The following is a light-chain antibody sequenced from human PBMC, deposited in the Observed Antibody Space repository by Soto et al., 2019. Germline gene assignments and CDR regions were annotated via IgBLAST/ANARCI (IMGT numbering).Light chain of an antibody. CDR3: PSYDSSLSGSYV. Sequence: QSVLTQPPSVSGAPGQRVTISCPGSSSNIGAGYDVHWYQQLPGTAPKLLIYGNSNRPSGVPDRFSGSKSGTSASLAITGLQAEDEADYYCPSYDSSLSGSYVFGTGAKVTVL. J-gene: IGLJ1*01. CDR2: GNS. V-gene: IGLV1-40*01. CDR1: SSNIGAGYD.